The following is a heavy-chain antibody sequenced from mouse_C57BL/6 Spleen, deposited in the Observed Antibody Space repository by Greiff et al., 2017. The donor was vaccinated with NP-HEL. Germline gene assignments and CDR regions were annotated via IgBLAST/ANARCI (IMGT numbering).Heavy chain of an antibody. CDR3: ARHAYYGSSLYYYAMDY. CDR2: ISNLAYSI. J-gene: IGHJ4*01. CDR1: GFTFSDYG. V-gene: IGHV5-15*01. Sequence: EVQLVESGGGLVQPGGSLKLSCAASGFTFSDYGMAWVRQAPRKGPEWVAFISNLAYSIYYADTVTGRFTISRENAKNTLYLEMSSLRSEDTAMYYCARHAYYGSSLYYYAMDYWGQGTSVTVSS. D-gene: IGHD1-1*01.